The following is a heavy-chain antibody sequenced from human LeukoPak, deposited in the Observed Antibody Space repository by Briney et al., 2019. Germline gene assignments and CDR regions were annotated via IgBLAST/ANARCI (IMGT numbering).Heavy chain of an antibody. Sequence: PSETLSLTCAVSGYSISSGYYWGWIRQPPGKGLEWIGSIYHSGSTYYNPSLKSRVTISVDTSKNQFSLKLSSVTAADTAVYYCARQITDYFWSGYLRYMDVWGKGATVTVSS. CDR3: ARQITDYFWSGYLRYMDV. CDR1: GYSISSGYY. V-gene: IGHV4-38-2*01. D-gene: IGHD3-3*01. J-gene: IGHJ6*03. CDR2: IYHSGST.